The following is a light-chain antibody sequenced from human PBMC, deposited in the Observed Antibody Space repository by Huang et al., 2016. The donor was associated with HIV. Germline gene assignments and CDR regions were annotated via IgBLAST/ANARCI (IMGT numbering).Light chain of an antibody. CDR2: WAS. Sequence: DIIMTQSPDSLAVSMGERATLHCRSSQSVYSSSTSKDYMSWFQQKTGQPPRLLLFWASTREAVVADRFSGSGSGTQFTLTIADREAEDAAIYYCQQYYSSPQTFGQGTRVEVK. J-gene: IGKJ4*01. CDR3: QQYYSSPQT. V-gene: IGKV4-1*01. CDR1: QSVYSSSTSKDY.